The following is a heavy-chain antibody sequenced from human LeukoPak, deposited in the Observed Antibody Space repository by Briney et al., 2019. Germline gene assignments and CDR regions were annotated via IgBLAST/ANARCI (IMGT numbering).Heavy chain of an antibody. Sequence: PSQTLSLTCTVSGGSVSSGSYYWSWIRQPPGKGLEWIGYISYSGSTNYNPSLKSRVTISADTSKNQFSLKLSSVTAADTAVYYCARGGQLWPRDDYWGQGTLVTVSS. J-gene: IGHJ4*02. V-gene: IGHV4-61*01. D-gene: IGHD3-16*01. CDR3: ARGGQLWPRDDY. CDR2: ISYSGST. CDR1: GGSVSSGSYY.